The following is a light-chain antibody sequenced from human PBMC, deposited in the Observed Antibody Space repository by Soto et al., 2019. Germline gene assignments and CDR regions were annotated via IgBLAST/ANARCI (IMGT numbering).Light chain of an antibody. CDR3: AKWDDSLRVYV. J-gene: IGLJ1*01. CDR2: RND. Sequence: QSVLPQPPSASGTPGQRVTISCSTSNSRSGSNYVYWYQQLPGAAPKLLIYRNDQRPSGVPDRFSGSKSGTSASRAISGLRSEDEGDYFCAKWDDSLRVYVFGRGTKVTVL. CDR1: NSRSGSNY. V-gene: IGLV1-47*01.